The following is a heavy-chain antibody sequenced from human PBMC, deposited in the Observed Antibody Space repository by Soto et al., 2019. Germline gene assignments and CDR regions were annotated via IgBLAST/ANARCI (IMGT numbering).Heavy chain of an antibody. J-gene: IGHJ5*02. CDR1: GGSIRSNNR. CDR2: IFHSGST. V-gene: IGHV4-4*02. CDR3: ARVPGP. Sequence: SETLSLTCAVSGGSIRSNNRWSWVRQPPGKGLEWIGEIFHSGSTNYNPSLKTRITISVDESKNKFSLKMNSVTAADTAVYYCARVPGPWGQGTLVTVSS.